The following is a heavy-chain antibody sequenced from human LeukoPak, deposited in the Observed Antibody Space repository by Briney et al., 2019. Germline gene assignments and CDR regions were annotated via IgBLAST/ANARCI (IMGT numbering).Heavy chain of an antibody. CDR2: ISGSGGST. CDR1: GVTFSSYG. D-gene: IGHD3-9*01. J-gene: IGHJ4*02. V-gene: IGHV3-23*01. Sequence: GGSLRLSCAASGVTFSSYGMSWVRQAPGKGLEWVSAISGSGGSTYYADSVKGRFTISRDNSKNTLYLQMNSLRAEDTAVYYCAKDMYFDWLYFDYWGQGTLVTVSS. CDR3: AKDMYFDWLYFDY.